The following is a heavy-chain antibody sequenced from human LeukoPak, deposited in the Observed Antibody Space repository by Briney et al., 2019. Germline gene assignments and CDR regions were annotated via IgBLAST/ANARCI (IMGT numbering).Heavy chain of an antibody. D-gene: IGHD3-22*01. Sequence: GGSLRLSCAASGFTFSSYAMSWVRQAPGKGLEWVAVISYDGSNKYYADSVKGRFTISRDNSKNTLYLQMNSLRAEDTAVYYCASVGDDSSGYTPFDYWGQGTLVTVSS. J-gene: IGHJ4*02. CDR1: GFTFSSYA. CDR2: ISYDGSNK. CDR3: ASVGDDSSGYTPFDY. V-gene: IGHV3-30*04.